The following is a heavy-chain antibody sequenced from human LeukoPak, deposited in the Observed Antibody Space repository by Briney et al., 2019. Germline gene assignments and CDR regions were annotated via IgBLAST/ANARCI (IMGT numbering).Heavy chain of an antibody. D-gene: IGHD3-3*01. V-gene: IGHV4-39*01. J-gene: IGHJ3*02. Sequence: PSETLSLTCTVSGGSISSSSYYWGWIRQPPGKGLGWIGSIYYSGSTYYNPSLKSQVTISVDTSKNQFSLKLSSVTAADTAVYYCARLEFRYYDFWSGYLGYAFDIWGQVTMVTVSS. CDR3: ARLEFRYYDFWSGYLGYAFDI. CDR2: IYYSGST. CDR1: GGSISSSSYY.